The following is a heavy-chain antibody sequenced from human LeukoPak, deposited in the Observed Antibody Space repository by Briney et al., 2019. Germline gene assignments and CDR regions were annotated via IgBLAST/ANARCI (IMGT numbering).Heavy chain of an antibody. D-gene: IGHD6-19*01. V-gene: IGHV3-74*01. CDR2: INTDGSSP. CDR3: ARGGDSSGWYVVGY. J-gene: IGHJ4*02. CDR1: GFTFSSYW. Sequence: GGSLRLSCASSGFTFSSYWMHWVRQAPGKRVVWVSRINTDGSSPTYADSVKGRFTISRDNAKNTLYLQMNSLRAEDTAVYYCARGGDSSGWYVVGYWGQGTLVAVSS.